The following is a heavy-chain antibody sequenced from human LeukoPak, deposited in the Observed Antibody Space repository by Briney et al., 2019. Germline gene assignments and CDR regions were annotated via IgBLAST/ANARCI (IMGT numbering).Heavy chain of an antibody. CDR1: GYTFPSYF. Sequence: ASVKVSCKASGYTFPSYFMHWVRQAPGQGLEWMGIINPTGGSTTYAQKFQGRVIMTRDTSTSTVYMELSSLRSDDTAVYYCARTAARRFDYWGQGTLVTVSS. V-gene: IGHV1-46*01. CDR3: ARTAARRFDY. D-gene: IGHD6-6*01. CDR2: INPTGGST. J-gene: IGHJ4*02.